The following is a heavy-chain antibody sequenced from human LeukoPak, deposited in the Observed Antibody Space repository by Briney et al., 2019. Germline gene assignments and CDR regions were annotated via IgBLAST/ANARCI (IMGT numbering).Heavy chain of an antibody. CDR2: INHSGST. J-gene: IGHJ4*02. CDR1: GGSFSGYY. CDR3: ARGSILKYGSGTYNY. Sequence: SETLSLTCAVYGGSFSGYYWSWIRQPPGKGREWIGEINHSGSTNYNPSLKSRVTISVDTSKNQFSLKLSSVTAADTAVYYCARGSILKYGSGTYNYWGQGTLVTVSS. D-gene: IGHD3-10*01. V-gene: IGHV4-34*01.